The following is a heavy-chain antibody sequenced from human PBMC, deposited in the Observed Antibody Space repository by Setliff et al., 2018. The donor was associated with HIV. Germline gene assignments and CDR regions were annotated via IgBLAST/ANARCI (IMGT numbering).Heavy chain of an antibody. D-gene: IGHD5-18*01. CDR1: TGSISRYY. Sequence: SETLSLTCTFSTGSISRYYWNWIRQPPGKGLEWIGYLYYSGSPNYNPSLKSQVTISLDTSKNQFSLNLSSLTAADTAVYYWARANSMNGDSYGPDAFDIWGQGTMVTVSS. CDR2: LYYSGSP. CDR3: ARANSMNGDSYGPDAFDI. J-gene: IGHJ3*02. V-gene: IGHV4-59*01.